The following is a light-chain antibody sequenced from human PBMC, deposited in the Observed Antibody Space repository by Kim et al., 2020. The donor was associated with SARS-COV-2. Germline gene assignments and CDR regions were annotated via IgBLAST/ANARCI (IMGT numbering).Light chain of an antibody. J-gene: IGKJ2*01. CDR2: ATS. Sequence: SASVGDRVTLTCRASQDIRNDLAWYQHRPGTAPKRLMYATSTLDRGVPSRFSGSGSGTEFTLTISSLQPEDLATYYCLQYNGFPYMFGPGTKLEI. V-gene: IGKV1-17*01. CDR3: LQYNGFPYM. CDR1: QDIRND.